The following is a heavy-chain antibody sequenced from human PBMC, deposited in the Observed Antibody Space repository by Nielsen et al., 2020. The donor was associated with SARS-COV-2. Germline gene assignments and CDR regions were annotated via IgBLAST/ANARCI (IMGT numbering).Heavy chain of an antibody. V-gene: IGHV1-46*01. J-gene: IGHJ6*02. CDR2: INPSGGST. Sequence: WVRQAPGQGLEWMGIINPSGGSTSYAQKFQGRVTMTRDTSTSTVYMELSSLRSEDTVIYYCARADCIKGVCPTDYSYGMDVWGQGTTVTVSS. D-gene: IGHD2-8*01. CDR3: ARADCIKGVCPTDYSYGMDV.